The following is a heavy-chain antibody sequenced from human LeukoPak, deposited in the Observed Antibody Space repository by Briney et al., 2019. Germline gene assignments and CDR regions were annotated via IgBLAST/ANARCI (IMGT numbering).Heavy chain of an antibody. D-gene: IGHD6-19*01. CDR2: TYYRSKWYN. J-gene: IGHJ4*02. Sequence: SQTLSLTCASSGDSVSSNSAAWNWIRQSPSRGLEWLGRTYYRSKWYNDYAVSVKSRITIKPDTSKNQFSLQLKSVTPEDTAVYYCAKSYSSGWDFDYWGQGTLVTVSS. CDR1: GDSVSSNSAA. CDR3: AKSYSSGWDFDY. V-gene: IGHV6-1*01.